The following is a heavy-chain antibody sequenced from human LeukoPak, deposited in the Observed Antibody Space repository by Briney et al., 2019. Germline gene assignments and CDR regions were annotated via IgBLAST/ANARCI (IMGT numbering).Heavy chain of an antibody. J-gene: IGHJ6*02. D-gene: IGHD6-19*01. CDR1: GFTVSSNY. Sequence: GSLRLSCAASGFTVSSNYMSWVRQAPGKGLEWVSVIYSGGSTYYADSVKGRFTISRHNSKNTLYLQMNSLRAEDTAVYYCARDFSSDNTYYYYGMDVWGQGTTVTVSS. CDR2: IYSGGST. CDR3: ARDFSSDNTYYYYGMDV. V-gene: IGHV3-53*04.